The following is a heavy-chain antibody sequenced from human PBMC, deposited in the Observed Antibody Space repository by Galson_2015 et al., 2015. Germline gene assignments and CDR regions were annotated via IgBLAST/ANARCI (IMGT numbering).Heavy chain of an antibody. CDR1: GFSFSSYW. CDR3: ARLPPGGPSYWCFDR. Sequence: QSGAEVKKTGESLRISCKGSGFSFSSYWIAWVRQKPGKGLEWLGFIYVVDSDTRYSPSSQGQVTISADKSIATTYLQWSTLKASDPAMYYCARLPPGGPSYWCFDRWGRGTLVTVYS. V-gene: IGHV5-51*03. J-gene: IGHJ2*01. CDR2: IYVVDSDT.